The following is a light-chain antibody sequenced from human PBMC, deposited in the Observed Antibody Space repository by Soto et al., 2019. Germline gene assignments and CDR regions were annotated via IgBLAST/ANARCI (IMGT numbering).Light chain of an antibody. CDR3: QQYDSSVYT. J-gene: IGKJ2*01. CDR2: RAS. CDR1: QSISSW. V-gene: IGKV1-5*03. Sequence: DIQMTQSPSTLSASVGDRVTITCRARQSISSWLAWSQQKPGKAPKLMIYRASRLGNGVPSRFSGSGSGTEFTLNICSLQPDDVATYYCQQYDSSVYTFGQGTKLEIK.